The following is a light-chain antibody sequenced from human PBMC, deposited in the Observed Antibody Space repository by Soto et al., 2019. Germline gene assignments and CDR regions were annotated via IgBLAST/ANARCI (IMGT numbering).Light chain of an antibody. Sequence: QSALTQPASVSGSPGQSITISCTGTSSDVGSYNLVSWYQQHPGKAPKLMIYEVSKRPSGVSNRFSGSKSGNTASLTISGLRAGDGAVYYCCSVGGSFYVFGSGYRVTVL. CDR2: EVS. V-gene: IGLV2-23*02. CDR1: SSDVGSYNL. CDR3: CSVGGSFYV. J-gene: IGLJ1*01.